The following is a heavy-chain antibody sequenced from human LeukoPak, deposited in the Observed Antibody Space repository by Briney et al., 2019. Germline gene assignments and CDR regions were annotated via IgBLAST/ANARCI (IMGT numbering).Heavy chain of an antibody. CDR3: TRGIVVVPASRMIPTLEFDP. CDR1: GYTFTGYY. J-gene: IGHJ5*02. Sequence: ASVEVSCKASGYTFTGYYMHWVRQAPGQGLEWMGWINPNSGGTNYAQKFQGRVTMTRDTSISTAYMELSRLRSDDTVVYYCTRGIVVVPASRMIPTLEFDPWGQGTLVTVSS. CDR2: INPNSGGT. V-gene: IGHV1-2*02. D-gene: IGHD2-2*01.